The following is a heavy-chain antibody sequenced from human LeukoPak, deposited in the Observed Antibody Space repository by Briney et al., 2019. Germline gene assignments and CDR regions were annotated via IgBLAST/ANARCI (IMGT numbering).Heavy chain of an antibody. J-gene: IGHJ4*02. CDR3: ARDEYDILTDYDY. CDR1: GFTFSSYW. Sequence: GGSLRLSCAASGFTFSSYWMSWVRQAPGKGLEWVANIKQDGSEKYYVDSVKGRFTISRDNAKNSLYLQMNSLRAEDTAVYYCARDEYDILTDYDYWGQGILVTVSS. V-gene: IGHV3-7*01. CDR2: IKQDGSEK. D-gene: IGHD3-9*01.